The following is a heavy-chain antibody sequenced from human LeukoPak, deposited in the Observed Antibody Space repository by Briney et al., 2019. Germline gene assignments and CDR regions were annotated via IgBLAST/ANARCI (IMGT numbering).Heavy chain of an antibody. Sequence: GSLRLSWTASGFTFGGYGMSWVRPAPGEGLGWGGFIRSKAYGGTTEYAASVKGRFTISRDDSKSIAHLQMNSLKTEDTAVYYCTKYSSRRGYFDYWGQGTLVTVSS. CDR2: IRSKAYGGTT. J-gene: IGHJ4*02. CDR1: GFTFGGYG. V-gene: IGHV3-49*04. CDR3: TKYSSRRGYFDY. D-gene: IGHD5-18*01.